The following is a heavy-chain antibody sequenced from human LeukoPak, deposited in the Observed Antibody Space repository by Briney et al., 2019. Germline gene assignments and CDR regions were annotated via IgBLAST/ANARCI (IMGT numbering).Heavy chain of an antibody. Sequence: EASVKVSCKASGYSFTDYAMHWVRQAPGQRLEWMGWINAANGSTKYSQKFQGRATITRDTSASRAYMELSSLRSEDTAVYYCAGTYYYDSSGYYPAFDYWGQGTLVTVSS. D-gene: IGHD3-22*01. CDR2: INAANGST. V-gene: IGHV1-3*01. J-gene: IGHJ4*02. CDR1: GYSFTDYA. CDR3: AGTYYYDSSGYYPAFDY.